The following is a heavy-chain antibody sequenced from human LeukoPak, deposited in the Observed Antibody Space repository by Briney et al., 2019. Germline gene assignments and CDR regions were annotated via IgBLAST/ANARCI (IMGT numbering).Heavy chain of an antibody. CDR2: INPNSGGK. V-gene: IGHV1-2*02. CDR3: ARVAPFYSGGPDY. D-gene: IGHD6-19*01. Sequence: ASVKVSCKASGYTFTSYGITWVRQAPGQGLEWMGWINPNSGGKGYAQKFQGRVTMTGDTSISTAYMDLSGLTSDDTAVYYCARVAPFYSGGPDYWGQGTLVTVSS. J-gene: IGHJ4*02. CDR1: GYTFTSYG.